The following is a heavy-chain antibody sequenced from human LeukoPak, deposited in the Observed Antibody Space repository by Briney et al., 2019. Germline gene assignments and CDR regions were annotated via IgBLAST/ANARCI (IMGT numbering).Heavy chain of an antibody. J-gene: IGHJ4*02. CDR3: ARTIRGVIKNY. CDR1: GGSISSYH. D-gene: IGHD3-10*01. V-gene: IGHV4-59*08. Sequence: PSETLSLTCTVSGGSISSYHWSWIRQPPGKGLEWIGYIYYSGSTNYNPSLKSRVTISVDTSKNQFSLKLSSVTAADTAVYYCARTIRGVIKNYWGQGTLVTVSS. CDR2: IYYSGST.